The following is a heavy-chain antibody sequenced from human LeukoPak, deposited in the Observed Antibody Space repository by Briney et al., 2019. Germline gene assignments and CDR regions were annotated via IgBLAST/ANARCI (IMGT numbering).Heavy chain of an antibody. D-gene: IGHD3-22*01. CDR1: GFTVSSNY. J-gene: IGHJ6*02. Sequence: PGGSLRLSCAASGFTVSSNYMSWVRQAPGKGLEWVSVIYSGGSTYYADSVKGRFTISRDNSKNTLYLQMNSLRAEDTAVYYCAKDVVTMIVYGMDVWGQGTTVTVSS. CDR2: IYSGGST. V-gene: IGHV3-53*05. CDR3: AKDVVTMIVYGMDV.